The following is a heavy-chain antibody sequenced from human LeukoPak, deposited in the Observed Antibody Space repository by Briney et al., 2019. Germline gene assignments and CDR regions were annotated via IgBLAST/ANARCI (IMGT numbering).Heavy chain of an antibody. Sequence: GGSLRLSCAASGFTFSSYAMSWVRQAPGKGLEWVSAISGSGGSTYYADSVKGRFTISRDNSKNTLYLQMDSLRAEDTAVYYCAKTYNYYDSSGYPDYWGQGALVTVSS. CDR3: AKTYNYYDSSGYPDY. D-gene: IGHD3-22*01. CDR2: ISGSGGST. J-gene: IGHJ4*02. CDR1: GFTFSSYA. V-gene: IGHV3-23*01.